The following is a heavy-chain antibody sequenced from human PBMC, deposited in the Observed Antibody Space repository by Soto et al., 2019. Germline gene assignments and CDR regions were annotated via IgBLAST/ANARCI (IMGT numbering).Heavy chain of an antibody. Sequence: QVQLQESGPGLVKPSQTLSLTCTVSGGSISSGDYYWSWIRQPPGKGLEWIGYIYYSGFTYYNPSLNSPLTMSLATSTTQFSLKLSSVIAADTAVYYCARSDNYVPFDHWGQGTLVTVSS. J-gene: IGHJ4*02. CDR1: GGSISSGDYY. CDR3: ARSDNYVPFDH. V-gene: IGHV4-30-4*01. D-gene: IGHD4-4*01. CDR2: IYYSGFT.